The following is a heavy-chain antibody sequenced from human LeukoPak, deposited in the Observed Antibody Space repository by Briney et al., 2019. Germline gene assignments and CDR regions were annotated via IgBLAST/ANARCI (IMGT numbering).Heavy chain of an antibody. CDR2: MNPNSGNT. CDR3: ARGPPFHDFWSGSVWFDP. Sequence: ASVKVSCKASGYTFTSYDINWVRQATGQGLEWMGWMNPNSGNTGYAQKFQGRVTMTRNTSISTAYMELSSLRSEDTAVYYCARGPPFHDFWSGSVWFDPWGQGTLVTVSS. J-gene: IGHJ5*02. V-gene: IGHV1-8*01. D-gene: IGHD3-3*01. CDR1: GYTFTSYD.